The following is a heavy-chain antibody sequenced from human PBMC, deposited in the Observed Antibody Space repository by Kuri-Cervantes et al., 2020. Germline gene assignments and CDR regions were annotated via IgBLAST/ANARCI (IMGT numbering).Heavy chain of an antibody. V-gene: IGHV4-34*01. CDR1: GGSFNNYY. J-gene: IGHJ3*02. D-gene: IGHD3-22*01. CDR3: ARSKYYDSSGYYDAFDI. Sequence: SETLSLTCAVYGGSFNNYYWSWIRQPPGKGLEWIGYIYHSGSTYYNPSLKSRVTISVDTSKNQFSLKLSSVTAADTAVYYCARSKYYDSSGYYDAFDIWGRGTMVTVSS. CDR2: IYHSGST.